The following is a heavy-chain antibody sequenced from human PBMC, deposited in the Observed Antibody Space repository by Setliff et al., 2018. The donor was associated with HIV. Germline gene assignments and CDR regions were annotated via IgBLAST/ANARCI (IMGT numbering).Heavy chain of an antibody. CDR2: ISWDGGST. Sequence: PGESLKISCAASGFTFDDYTMHWVRQAPGKGLEWVSLISWDGGSTYYADSVKGRFTISRDNSKNSLYLQMNSLRTEDTALYYCAKDAIAVGPDAFDIWGQGTMVTVSS. CDR3: AKDAIAVGPDAFDI. J-gene: IGHJ3*02. CDR1: GFTFDDYT. D-gene: IGHD6-19*01. V-gene: IGHV3-43*01.